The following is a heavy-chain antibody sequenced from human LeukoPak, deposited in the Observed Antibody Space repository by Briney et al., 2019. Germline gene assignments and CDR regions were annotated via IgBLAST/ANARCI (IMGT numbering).Heavy chain of an antibody. Sequence: ASVKVSCKASGGTFSSYAISWVRQAPGQGLEWMGGIIPIFGTANYAQKFQGRVTITTDESTSTAYMELSSLRSEDTAVYYCVRSERGYCSSTSCASFDYWGQGTLVTVSS. J-gene: IGHJ4*02. D-gene: IGHD2-2*01. CDR1: GGTFSSYA. CDR3: VRSERGYCSSTSCASFDY. V-gene: IGHV1-69*05. CDR2: IIPIFGTA.